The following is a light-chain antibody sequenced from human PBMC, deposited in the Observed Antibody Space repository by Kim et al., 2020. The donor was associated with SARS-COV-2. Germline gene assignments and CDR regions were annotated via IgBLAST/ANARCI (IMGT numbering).Light chain of an antibody. CDR2: RTS. J-gene: IGKJ1*01. CDR3: QQYVIAPRT. Sequence: EFVMTQSPGTLSLSPGERATLSCRASESLTDNHLAWYQQKPGQAPRHLIYRTSSRAASIPDRFSGRGSGTDFTLTISRLEPEDFAVYCCQQYVIAPRTFGQGTKVDIK. V-gene: IGKV3-20*01. CDR1: ESLTDNH.